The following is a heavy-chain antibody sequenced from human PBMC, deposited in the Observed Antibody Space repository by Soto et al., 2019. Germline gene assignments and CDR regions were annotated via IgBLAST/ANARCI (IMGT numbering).Heavy chain of an antibody. V-gene: IGHV3-48*02. J-gene: IGHJ5*02. CDR2: ISSSSSTI. CDR3: ARDSYDSSGYYYDP. Sequence: XGSLRLSCAAAGFTLSSYSMNWVRQAPGKGLEWVSYISSSSSTIYYADSVKGRFTISRDNAKNSLYLQMNSLRDEDTAVYYCARDSYDSSGYYYDPWGQGTLVTVSS. D-gene: IGHD3-22*01. CDR1: GFTLSSYS.